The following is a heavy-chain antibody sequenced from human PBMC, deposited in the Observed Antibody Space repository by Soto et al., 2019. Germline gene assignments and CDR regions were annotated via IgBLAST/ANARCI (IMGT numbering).Heavy chain of an antibody. CDR3: AKAWVRGVIGHWFDP. CDR1: GFTVSSNY. CDR2: IYSGGST. J-gene: IGHJ5*02. D-gene: IGHD3-10*01. Sequence: GGSLRLSCAASGFTVSSNYMSWVRQAPGKGLEWVSVIYSGGSTYYADSVKGRFTISRDNSKNTLYLQMNNLRAEDAAVYYCAKAWVRGVIGHWFDPWGQGTLVTVSS. V-gene: IGHV3-66*01.